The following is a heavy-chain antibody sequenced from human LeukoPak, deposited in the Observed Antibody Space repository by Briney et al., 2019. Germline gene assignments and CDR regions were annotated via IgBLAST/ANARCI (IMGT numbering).Heavy chain of an antibody. CDR3: ARDGPPYCSSTSCYMSNWFDP. CDR2: INPNSGGT. Sequence: ASVKVSCKASGYTFTGCYMHWVRQAPGQGLEWMGWINPNSGGTNYAQKFQGRVTMTRDTSISTAYMELSRLRSDDTAVYYCARDGPPYCSSTSCYMSNWFDPWGQGTLVTVSS. J-gene: IGHJ5*02. V-gene: IGHV1-2*02. D-gene: IGHD2-2*02. CDR1: GYTFTGCY.